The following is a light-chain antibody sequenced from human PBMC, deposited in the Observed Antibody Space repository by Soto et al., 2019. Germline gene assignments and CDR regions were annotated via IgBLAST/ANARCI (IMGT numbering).Light chain of an antibody. J-gene: IGLJ1*01. CDR3: SSYTTSSYYV. CDR1: SSDVGGYIY. Sequence: SGPTHPASVSRSPGRSITISCTGTSSDVGGYIYVSWYQHHPGKATKLMIYDVTSRPSGVSYRFSGSKSGNTASLTISGLQAEDEADYYCSSYTTSSYYVFGTGTKVTVL. CDR2: DVT. V-gene: IGLV2-14*01.